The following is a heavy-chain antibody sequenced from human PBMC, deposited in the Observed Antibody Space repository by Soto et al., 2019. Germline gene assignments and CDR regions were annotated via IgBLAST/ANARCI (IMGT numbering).Heavy chain of an antibody. CDR1: GGSISTVGHY. CDR2: IYHTGST. J-gene: IGHJ4*02. V-gene: IGHV4-31*03. D-gene: IGHD1-1*01. Sequence: QVQLQESGPKLVKPSQTLSLTCSVSGGSISTVGHYWTWIRQPPGKGLEWIGSIYHTGSTYYSKSLRSRLTMSVDTCKRQFSLRLSSVTAADTAVYYCARATGTLRSRNCDYWGQGSLVTVSS. CDR3: ARATGTLRSRNCDY.